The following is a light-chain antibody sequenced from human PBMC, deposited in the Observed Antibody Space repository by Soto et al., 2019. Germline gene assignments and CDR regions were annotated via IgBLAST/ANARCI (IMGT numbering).Light chain of an antibody. CDR2: DAS. Sequence: DIQMTQSPSTLSGSVGDRVTITWGASQTITRWIAWYQQKPGKAPKLLIYDASTLESGVPSRFSGSRYGTEFTLTISSLKNDDFETYYCQQYNSYSWTFGHGTKVDIK. CDR3: QQYNSYSWT. V-gene: IGKV1-5*01. J-gene: IGKJ1*01. CDR1: QTITRW.